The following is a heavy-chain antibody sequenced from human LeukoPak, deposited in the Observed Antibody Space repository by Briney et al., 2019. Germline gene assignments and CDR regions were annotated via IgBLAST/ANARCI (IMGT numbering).Heavy chain of an antibody. V-gene: IGHV3-7*01. CDR3: ATNRGWRTSGYYLYYFEY. D-gene: IGHD3-3*01. CDR1: GFIFTNYF. CDR2: IKHDGSEK. Sequence: GGSLRLSCAASGFIFTNYFMSWVRQAPGKGLEWVASIKHDGSEKYYVDSVRGRFTISRDNTMNSLYLQMSSLRAEDTAVYYCATNRGWRTSGYYLYYFEYWGQGTLVTYSS. J-gene: IGHJ4*02.